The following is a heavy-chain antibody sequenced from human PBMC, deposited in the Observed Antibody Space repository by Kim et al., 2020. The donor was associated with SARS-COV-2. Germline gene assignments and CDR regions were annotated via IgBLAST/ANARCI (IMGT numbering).Heavy chain of an antibody. CDR3: ARTNYVGGFDY. Sequence: SETLSLTCAVYGGSFSGYYWSWIRQPPGKGLEWIGEINHSGSTNYNPSLKSRVTISVDTSKNQFSLKLSSVTAADTAVYYCARTNYVGGFDYGGQGTLVT. CDR1: GGSFSGYY. J-gene: IGHJ4*02. V-gene: IGHV4-34*01. CDR2: INHSGST. D-gene: IGHD3-16*01.